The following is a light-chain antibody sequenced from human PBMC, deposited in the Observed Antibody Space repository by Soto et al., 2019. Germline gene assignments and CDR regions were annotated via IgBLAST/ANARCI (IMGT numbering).Light chain of an antibody. CDR2: DAS. Sequence: EIVLPQSPATLSLSPGERATLSCRPSQSVSSYLAWYQQKPGQAPRLLIYDASTRATGIPARFSGRGSGTDFTLTISSLEPEDFAVYYCQQRSNWPPLFTFGPGTKVDIK. CDR1: QSVSSY. J-gene: IGKJ3*01. CDR3: QQRSNWPPLFT. V-gene: IGKV3-11*01.